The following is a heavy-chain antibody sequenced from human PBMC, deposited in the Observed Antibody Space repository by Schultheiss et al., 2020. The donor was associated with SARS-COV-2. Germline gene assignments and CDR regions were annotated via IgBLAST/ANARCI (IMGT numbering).Heavy chain of an antibody. J-gene: IGHJ4*02. Sequence: SETLSLTCAVYGGSFSGYYWSWIRQPPGKGLEWIGEINHSGSTNYNPSLKSRVTISVDTSKNQFSLKLSSVTAADTAVYYCARVIRKDSSGYSYFDYWGQGTLVTVSS. CDR3: ARVIRKDSSGYSYFDY. D-gene: IGHD3-22*01. CDR2: INHSGST. V-gene: IGHV4-34*01. CDR1: GGSFSGYY.